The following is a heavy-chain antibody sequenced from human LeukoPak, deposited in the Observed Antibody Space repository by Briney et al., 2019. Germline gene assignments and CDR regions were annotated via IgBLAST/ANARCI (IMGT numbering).Heavy chain of an antibody. CDR3: ARVIWYFDY. V-gene: IGHV3-48*03. J-gene: IGHJ4*02. Sequence: GGSLRLSCAASGFTFSDYEMNWVRQAPGKGLEWVSYFSSSGSSIYDADSVKGRFTISRDNAKNSLYLQMNSLRAEDTAVYYCARVIWYFDYWGQGALVTVSS. CDR2: FSSSGSSI. CDR1: GFTFSDYE.